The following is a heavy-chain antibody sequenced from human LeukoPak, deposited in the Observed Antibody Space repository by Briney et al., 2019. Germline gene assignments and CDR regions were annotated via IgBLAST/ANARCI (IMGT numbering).Heavy chain of an antibody. J-gene: IGHJ4*02. CDR2: ISAYNGNT. CDR3: ARQRRVLKRGVSGCYGSGSYSIAYYFDY. V-gene: IGHV1-18*04. D-gene: IGHD3-10*01. CDR1: GYTFTSYG. Sequence: ASVKVSCKASGYTFTSYGISWVRQAPGQGLEWMGWISAYNGNTNYAQKFQGRVTMTTDTSTSTAYMELRSLRSDDTAVYYCARQRRVLKRGVSGCYGSGSYSIAYYFDYWGQGTLVTVSS.